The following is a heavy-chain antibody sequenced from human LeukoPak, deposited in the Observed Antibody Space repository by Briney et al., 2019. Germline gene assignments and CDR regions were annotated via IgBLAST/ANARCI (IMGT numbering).Heavy chain of an antibody. CDR2: FDPEDGET. CDR1: GYTLTELS. V-gene: IGHV1-24*01. D-gene: IGHD3-3*01. CDR3: AKTKFWSGYGYFDY. Sequence: ASMKVSCKVSGYTLTELSMHWVRQAPGKGLEWMGGFDPEDGETIYAQKFQGRVTMTEDTSTDTAYMELSSLRSEDTAVYYCAKTKFWSGYGYFDYWGQGTLVTVSS. J-gene: IGHJ4*02.